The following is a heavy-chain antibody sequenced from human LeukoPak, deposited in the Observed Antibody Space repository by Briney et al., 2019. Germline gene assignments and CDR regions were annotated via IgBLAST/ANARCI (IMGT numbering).Heavy chain of an antibody. D-gene: IGHD5-18*01. J-gene: IGHJ4*02. CDR2: ISGSGGST. CDR3: AKDGIQLWPSWVY. CDR1: GFTLSSYA. V-gene: IGHV3-23*01. Sequence: GGSLRLSCAASGFTLSSYAMSWVRQAPGKGLEWVSGISGSGGSTYYADSVKGRFTISRDNSENMLYVQMNSMRAEDTAVYYCAKDGIQLWPSWVYWGQGTLVTVSS.